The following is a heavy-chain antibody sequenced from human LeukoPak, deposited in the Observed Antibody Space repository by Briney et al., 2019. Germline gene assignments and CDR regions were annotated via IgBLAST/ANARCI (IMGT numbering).Heavy chain of an antibody. Sequence: ASVKVSCKASGYTFTSYYMHWVRQAPRQRREWMGIINPSGGSTSYAQKFQGRVTMTRDTSTSTVYMELSSLRSEDMAVYYCARGGRGLWDYGSGIRRRFDYWGQGTLVTVSS. D-gene: IGHD3-10*01. CDR1: GYTFTSYY. CDR2: INPSGGST. J-gene: IGHJ4*02. V-gene: IGHV1-46*01. CDR3: ARGGRGLWDYGSGIRRRFDY.